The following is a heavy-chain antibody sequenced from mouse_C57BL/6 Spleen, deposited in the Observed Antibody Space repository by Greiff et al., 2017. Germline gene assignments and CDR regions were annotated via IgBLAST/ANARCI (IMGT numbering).Heavy chain of an antibody. CDR2: ISGGGGNT. CDR3: ARRGDPYWYFDV. D-gene: IGHD3-3*01. V-gene: IGHV5-9*01. CDR1: GFTFSSYT. Sequence: EVQGVESGGGLVKPGGSLKLSCAASGFTFSSYTMSWVRQTPEKRLEWVATISGGGGNTYYPDSVKGRFTISRDNAKNTLYLQMSSLRSEDTALYYCARRGDPYWYFDVWGTGTTVTVSS. J-gene: IGHJ1*03.